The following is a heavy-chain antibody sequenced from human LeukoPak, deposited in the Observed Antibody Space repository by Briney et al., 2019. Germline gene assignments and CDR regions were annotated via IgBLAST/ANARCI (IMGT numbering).Heavy chain of an antibody. V-gene: IGHV3-33*01. Sequence: GGSLRLSCAASGFTFSSYGMHWVRQAPGKGLEWVAVIWYDGSNKYYADSVKGRFTISRDNSKNTLYLQMNSLRAEDTAMYYCARDYGRSRDYGMDVWGQGTTVTVSS. CDR1: GFTFSSYG. CDR3: ARDYGRSRDYGMDV. CDR2: IWYDGSNK. J-gene: IGHJ6*02. D-gene: IGHD3-10*01.